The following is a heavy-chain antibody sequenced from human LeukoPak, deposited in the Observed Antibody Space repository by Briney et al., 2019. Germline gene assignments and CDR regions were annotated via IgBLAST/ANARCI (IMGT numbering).Heavy chain of an antibody. Sequence: ASVKVSCKPSRGTFSSYAISWVRQAPGQGLEWMGGIIPIFGTANYAQKFQGRVTITADESTSTAYMELSSLRSEDTAVYYCARDMYSSAPAAFDIWGQGTMVTVS. D-gene: IGHD6-25*01. CDR3: ARDMYSSAPAAFDI. CDR2: IIPIFGTA. V-gene: IGHV1-69*13. CDR1: RGTFSSYA. J-gene: IGHJ3*02.